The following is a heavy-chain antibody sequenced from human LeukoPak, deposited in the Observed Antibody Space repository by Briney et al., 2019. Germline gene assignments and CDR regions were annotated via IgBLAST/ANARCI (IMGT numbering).Heavy chain of an antibody. CDR2: ISSSGSTI. D-gene: IGHD1-26*01. Sequence: GGSLRLSCAASGFTFSSYEMNWVRQAPGKGLEWVSYISSSGSTIYYADSVKGRFTMSRDNAKNSLYLQMNSLTAEDSAVYYCASRRGSNRPFDYWGQGTLVTVSS. CDR3: ASRRGSNRPFDY. J-gene: IGHJ4*02. V-gene: IGHV3-48*03. CDR1: GFTFSSYE.